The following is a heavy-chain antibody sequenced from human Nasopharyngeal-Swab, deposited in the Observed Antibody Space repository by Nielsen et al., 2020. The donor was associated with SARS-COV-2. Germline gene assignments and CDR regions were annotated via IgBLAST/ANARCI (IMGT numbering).Heavy chain of an antibody. CDR3: TRRGRGYYYYGMDV. CDR1: GFTFSSYG. CDR2: ISYDGSNK. J-gene: IGHJ6*02. D-gene: IGHD3-10*01. Sequence: GESLKISCAASGFTFSSYGMHWVRQAPGKGLEWVAVISYDGSNKYYADSVKGRFTISRDNSKNTLYLQMNSLRAEATAVYYCTRRGRGYYYYGMDVWGQGTTVTVSS. V-gene: IGHV3-30*03.